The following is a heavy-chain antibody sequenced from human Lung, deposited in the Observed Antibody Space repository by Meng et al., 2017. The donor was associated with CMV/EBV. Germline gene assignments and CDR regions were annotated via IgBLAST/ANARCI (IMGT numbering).Heavy chain of an antibody. J-gene: IGHJ4*02. D-gene: IGHD1-26*01. CDR1: GVSISSNIR. CDR3: ARGKQDAWELLAY. CDR2: IGDSGST. V-gene: IGHV4-4*02. Sequence: VQLQESGPGLRKPSGDRALPCGVSGVSISSNIRWTWVRQPPGKGLEWIGDIGDSGSTNYNPSLNSRISISLDKSKNHFSLKVNSVTAADTAVYYCARGKQDAWELLAYWGQGALVTVSS.